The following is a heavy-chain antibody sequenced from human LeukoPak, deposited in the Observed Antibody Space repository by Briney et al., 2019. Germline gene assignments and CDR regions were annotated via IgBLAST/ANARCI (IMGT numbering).Heavy chain of an antibody. Sequence: GGSLRLSCAASGFTFSSYGMSWVRQAPGKGLEWVSAITATSSSTHDADSVQGRFTISKDNSKNTLYLQMNSLRAEDTAVYYCAQNRLDCTNTPCYVYWGQGTLVTVSS. CDR3: AQNRLDCTNTPCYVY. D-gene: IGHD2-8*01. V-gene: IGHV3-23*01. J-gene: IGHJ4*02. CDR2: ITATSSST. CDR1: GFTFSSYG.